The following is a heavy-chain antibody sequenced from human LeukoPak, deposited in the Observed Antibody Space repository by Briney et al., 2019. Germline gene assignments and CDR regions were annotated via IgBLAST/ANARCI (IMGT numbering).Heavy chain of an antibody. J-gene: IGHJ4*02. V-gene: IGHV1-18*01. D-gene: IGHD3-3*01. CDR1: GYTFTSYG. Sequence: ASVKVSCKASGYTFTSYGISWVRQAPGQGLEWIGWISAYNGNTNYAQKLQGRVTMTTDTSTSTAYMELRSLRSDDTAVYYCARVSPYYDFWSGYYLDYWGQGTLVTVSS. CDR3: ARVSPYYDFWSGYYLDY. CDR2: ISAYNGNT.